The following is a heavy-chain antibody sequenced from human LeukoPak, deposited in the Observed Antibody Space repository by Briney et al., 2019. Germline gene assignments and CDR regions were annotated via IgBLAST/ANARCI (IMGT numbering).Heavy chain of an antibody. CDR3: EKIYSYASGSYLQYYVDY. CDR2: IYHSGST. J-gene: IGHJ4*02. D-gene: IGHD3-10*01. CDR1: GYSISSGHY. Sequence: SETLSLTCTVSGYSISSGHYWGWIRQPPGKGLEWIGSIYHSGSTYYNPSLKSRVTISADTSKNQLSLKLSSVTGADTALYYCEKIYSYASGSYLQYYVDYSGPGTPLTVSS. V-gene: IGHV4-38-2*02.